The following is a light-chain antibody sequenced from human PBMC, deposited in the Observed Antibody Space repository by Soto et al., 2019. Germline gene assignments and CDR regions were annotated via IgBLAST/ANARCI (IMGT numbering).Light chain of an antibody. V-gene: IGLV2-14*01. Sequence: QSVLTQPASVSGSPGQSITISCTGTSSDVGGYNYVSWYQQHPGKAPKLMIYDVSNRPSGVSNRFSGSKSGNTASLTISGLQAEDEADYDCSSYTSSSTLVFGGGTKLTVL. CDR2: DVS. CDR1: SSDVGGYNY. CDR3: SSYTSSSTLV. J-gene: IGLJ3*02.